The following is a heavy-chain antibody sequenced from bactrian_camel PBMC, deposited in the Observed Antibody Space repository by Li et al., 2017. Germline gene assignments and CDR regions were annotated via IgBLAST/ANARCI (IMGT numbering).Heavy chain of an antibody. CDR1: ASTWLMA. J-gene: IGHJ4*01. CDR2: TYRSGGS. D-gene: IGHD1*01. V-gene: IGHV3S53*01. CDR3: EADGIAYDVCSQRFNQGPAGFTY. Sequence: HVQLVESGGGSGQAGGSLRLSCVASASTWLMAWFRQGPGKEREGVAGTYRSGGSSYADSVKGRFTISQDNSLQMNSLKPEDTAMYYCEADGIAYDVCSQRFNQGPAGFTYWGQGTQVTVS.